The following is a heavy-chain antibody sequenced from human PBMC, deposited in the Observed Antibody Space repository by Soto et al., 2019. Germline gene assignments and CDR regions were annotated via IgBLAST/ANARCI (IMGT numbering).Heavy chain of an antibody. CDR3: AREGYYGSGSYGEHLLIDY. D-gene: IGHD3-10*01. CDR2: MYYSGRT. V-gene: IGHV4-59*01. J-gene: IGHJ4*02. CDR1: GGSISSYY. Sequence: QVQLQESGPGLVKPSETLSLTCTVSGGSISSYYWSWVRQPPGKGLEWIGYMYYSGRTNYNPSLKSRDTISVDTSKNQFTLKLSSVTAADTAVYYCAREGYYGSGSYGEHLLIDYWGQGPLVTVSS.